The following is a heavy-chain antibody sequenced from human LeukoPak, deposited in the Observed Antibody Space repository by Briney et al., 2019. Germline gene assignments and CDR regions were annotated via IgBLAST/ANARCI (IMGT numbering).Heavy chain of an antibody. CDR2: LSGSGTTT. J-gene: IGHJ4*02. D-gene: IGHD3-22*01. CDR1: GFTFSDYA. CDR3: TKDYDTVGYYSSDY. Sequence: GGSLRLSCAASGFTFSDYAMSWARQVPGKGLEWVSTLSGSGTTTFYANSVKGRFTISRDSSKNTLYLQMNSLRAADTALYYCTKDYDTVGYYSSDYWGQGTLVTVSS. V-gene: IGHV3-23*01.